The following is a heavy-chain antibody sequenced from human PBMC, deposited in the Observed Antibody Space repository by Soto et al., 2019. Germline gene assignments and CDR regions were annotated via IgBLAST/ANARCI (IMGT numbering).Heavy chain of an antibody. J-gene: IGHJ6*02. V-gene: IGHV5-10-1*01. Sequence: PGESLKISCKGSGYSFTSYWISWVRQMPGKGLEWMGRIDPSDSYTNYSPSFQGRVTISADKSISTAYLQWSSLKASDTAMYYCARLRIYEYYYYGMDVWGQGTTVTVSS. CDR3: ARLRIYEYYYYGMDV. CDR2: IDPSDSYT. D-gene: IGHD5-12*01. CDR1: GYSFTSYW.